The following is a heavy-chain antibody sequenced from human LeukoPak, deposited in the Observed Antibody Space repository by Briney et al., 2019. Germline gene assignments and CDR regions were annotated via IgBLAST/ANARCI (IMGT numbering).Heavy chain of an antibody. Sequence: GGSLRLSCTASGFSFSGHWMHWARQLPGKGLVWVSRISPTGSTTSYADSVKGRFTISRDNAKNSLYLQMNSLRAEDTALYYCAKAPYDFWSGYYDAFDIWGQGTMVTVSS. CDR1: GFSFSGHW. CDR2: ISPTGSTT. J-gene: IGHJ3*02. V-gene: IGHV3-74*01. CDR3: AKAPYDFWSGYYDAFDI. D-gene: IGHD3-3*01.